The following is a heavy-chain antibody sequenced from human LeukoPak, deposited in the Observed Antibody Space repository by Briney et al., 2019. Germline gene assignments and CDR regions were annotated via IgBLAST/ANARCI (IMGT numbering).Heavy chain of an antibody. Sequence: SETLSLTCTVSGYSINSGYYWGWVRQPPGKGLEWIGSIYHSGSTYYNPSFKSRVTISVDTSKNQFSLKLSSVTAADTAVYYCARAGTNLGDYDYWGQGTLVTVSS. CDR3: ARAGTNLGDYDY. CDR2: IYHSGST. D-gene: IGHD4-17*01. J-gene: IGHJ4*02. V-gene: IGHV4-38-2*02. CDR1: GYSINSGYY.